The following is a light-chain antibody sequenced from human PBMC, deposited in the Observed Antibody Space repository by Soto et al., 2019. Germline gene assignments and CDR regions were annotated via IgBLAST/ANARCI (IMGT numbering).Light chain of an antibody. V-gene: IGKV3-20*01. J-gene: IGKJ1*01. CDR1: KRVSSSF. Sequence: EIVLTQSPGTMSLFPGERATLSCRASKRVSSSFLTWYQQKPGQAPRLLIYGVFSRATGIPDRFSGSGSGTDFTLTISRLEPEDSAVYFCQQYGYSPRTFGQGTKVDIK. CDR3: QQYGYSPRT. CDR2: GVF.